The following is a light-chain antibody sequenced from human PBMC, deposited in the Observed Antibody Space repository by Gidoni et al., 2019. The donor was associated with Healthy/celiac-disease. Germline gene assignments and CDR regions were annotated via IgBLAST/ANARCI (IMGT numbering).Light chain of an antibody. Sequence: EIVLTQSPATLSLSPGERATLSCRASQSVSSYLAGYQQKPGQAPRLLIYDASNRATGITARFSGSGSGTDFTLTISSLEPEDFAVYYCQQRSNWPLRYTFGQGTKLEIK. CDR3: QQRSNWPLRYT. J-gene: IGKJ2*01. V-gene: IGKV3-11*01. CDR1: QSVSSY. CDR2: DAS.